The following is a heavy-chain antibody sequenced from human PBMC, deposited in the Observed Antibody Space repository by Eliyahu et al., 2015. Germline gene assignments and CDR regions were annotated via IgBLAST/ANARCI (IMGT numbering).Heavy chain of an antibody. D-gene: IGHD3-22*01. J-gene: IGHJ4*02. CDR3: ARDQMSNYYDNLTGF. CDR1: GYTXTSYG. V-gene: IGHV1-18*04. CDR2: ISAXNGNT. Sequence: QVQLVQSGAEVKXPGAXVKVSCKASGYTXTSYGXIWVRXAPGQGLEWMGWISAXNGNTNXAQKLQGRVTMTTDTSTSTAYMELRSLRSDDTAVYYCARDQMSNYYDNLTGFWGQGTLVTVSS.